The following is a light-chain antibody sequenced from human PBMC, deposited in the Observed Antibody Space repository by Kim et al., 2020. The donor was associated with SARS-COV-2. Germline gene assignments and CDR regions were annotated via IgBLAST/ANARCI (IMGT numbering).Light chain of an antibody. CDR1: DIGREK. Sequence: APGMTARITCGGNDIGREKVHWYRQKPGQAPVLVISYDSDRPSGIPDRFSGSKSWNTATLTISRVEAGDEADYYCQVWDSSSDHFIFGGGTKVSVL. CDR3: QVWDSSSDHFI. J-gene: IGLJ2*01. V-gene: IGLV3-21*04. CDR2: YDS.